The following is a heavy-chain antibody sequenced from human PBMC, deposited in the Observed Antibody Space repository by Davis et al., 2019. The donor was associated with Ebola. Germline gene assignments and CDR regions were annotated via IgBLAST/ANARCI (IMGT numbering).Heavy chain of an antibody. Sequence: SETLSLTCTVSGGSISSYYWSWIRQPPGKGLEWIGYIYYSGSTNYNPSLKSRVTISVDTSKNQFSLKLSSVTAADTAVYYCARGCVGYSGYDLFPGGWYFDLWGRGTLVTVSS. CDR1: GGSISSYY. D-gene: IGHD5-12*01. CDR3: ARGCVGYSGYDLFPGGWYFDL. V-gene: IGHV4-59*01. CDR2: IYYSGST. J-gene: IGHJ2*01.